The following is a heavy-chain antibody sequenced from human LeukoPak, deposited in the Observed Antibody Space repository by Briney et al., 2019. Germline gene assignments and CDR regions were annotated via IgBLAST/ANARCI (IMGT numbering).Heavy chain of an antibody. V-gene: IGHV3-23*01. CDR2: LSSAGVTT. D-gene: IGHD3-16*01. CDR3: AKSIVWGWRTPLDY. CDR1: GFTFSRHG. Sequence: GRCLRLSCSVSGFTFSRHGMSWVRQAAGKGLGWVSSLSSAGVTTYYADSVKGRFTISRDNSKNTLSLHMSSLRAEDTAVYDCAKSIVWGWRTPLDYWGLGTLVTVSS. J-gene: IGHJ4*02.